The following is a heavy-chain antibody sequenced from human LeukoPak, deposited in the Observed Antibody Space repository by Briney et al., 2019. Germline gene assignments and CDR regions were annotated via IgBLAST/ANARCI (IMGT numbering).Heavy chain of an antibody. CDR1: GFTFSDYS. J-gene: IGHJ4*02. V-gene: IGHV3-21*01. CDR3: ARLRRNSDRSDFFYYYGH. CDR2: VNTVSSYI. Sequence: GGSQRLSCAASGFTFSDYSMNWVRQAPGKGLEWVASVNTVSSYIYYADSMRGRFTISRDNAKNSLFLQMNSLRAEDTAVYYCARLRRNSDRSDFFYYYGHWGQGTLVTVS. D-gene: IGHD3-22*01.